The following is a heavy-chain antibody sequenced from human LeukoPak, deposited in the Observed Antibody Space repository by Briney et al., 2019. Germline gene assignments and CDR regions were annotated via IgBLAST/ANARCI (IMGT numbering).Heavy chain of an antibody. CDR3: ASGAYGDYVLGFYY. V-gene: IGHV3-33*01. Sequence: PGRSLRLSCAASGFTFSSYGMHWVRQAPGKGLEWVAVIWYDGSNKYYADSVKGRFTISRDNSKNTLYLQMNSLRAEDTAVYYCASGAYGDYVLGFYYWGQGTLVTVSS. D-gene: IGHD4-17*01. CDR2: IWYDGSNK. CDR1: GFTFSSYG. J-gene: IGHJ4*02.